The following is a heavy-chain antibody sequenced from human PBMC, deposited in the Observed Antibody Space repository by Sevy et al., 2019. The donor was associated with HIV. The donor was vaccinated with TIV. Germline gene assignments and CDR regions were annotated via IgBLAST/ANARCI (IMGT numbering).Heavy chain of an antibody. CDR2: ISHDGRNYK. J-gene: IGHJ5*02. D-gene: IGHD3-10*01. CDR1: GFTFSEYG. Sequence: GGSLRLSCAASGFTFSEYGMHWVRQAPGKGLEWVAVISHDGRNYKYNADFVKGRFTISRDNSRNTLYLQMTSLRAEDTAIYYCARDRGEILRSAFKSWGQGTLVTVSS. V-gene: IGHV3-30*04. CDR3: ARDRGEILRSAFKS.